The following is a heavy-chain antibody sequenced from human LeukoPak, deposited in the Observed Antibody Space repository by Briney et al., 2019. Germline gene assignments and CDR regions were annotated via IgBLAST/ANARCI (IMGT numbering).Heavy chain of an antibody. Sequence: GESLKSSCRGSGNCITSYWIVWGRQMPGKGLEGLGRIDPSDSYTNYSPSFQGHVTISADKSISTAYLQWSSLKASDTAMYYCARRNQESYWPYYYYGMDVWGQGTTVTVSS. CDR2: IDPSDSYT. CDR3: ARRNQESYWPYYYYGMDV. D-gene: IGHD1-26*01. V-gene: IGHV5-10-1*01. J-gene: IGHJ6*02. CDR1: GNCITSYW.